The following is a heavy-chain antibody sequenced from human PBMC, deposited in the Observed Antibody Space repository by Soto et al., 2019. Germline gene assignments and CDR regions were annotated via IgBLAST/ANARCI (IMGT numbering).Heavy chain of an antibody. V-gene: IGHV4-59*01. CDR2: IYYSGST. J-gene: IGHJ4*02. CDR3: GRVWGSSPIVGGLRWFDY. D-gene: IGHD3-16*01. Sequence: SETLSLTCTVSGGSTSSSFWSWIWQPPGKGLEWIGYIYYSGSTNYNPPLKSRVTISVDTSKNQSSLKLSSVTAADTAVYYCGRVWGSSPIVGGLRWFDYSGQGTLVTVSS. CDR1: GGSTSSSF.